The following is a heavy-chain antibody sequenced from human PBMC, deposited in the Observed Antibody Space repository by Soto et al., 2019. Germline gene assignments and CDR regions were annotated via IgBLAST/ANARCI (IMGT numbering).Heavy chain of an antibody. Sequence: EVQLLESGGALVQPGGPLRLACAASGFTFSDYAMSWVRQAPGKGLEWVSTLSASGGTTFYADSVQGRFIISRDNSKNTLYLQMNSLRVEDTAVYYCAKPPSTSRWGCFDPWGQGTLVTVSS. CDR3: AKPPSTSRWGCFDP. J-gene: IGHJ5*02. V-gene: IGHV3-23*01. D-gene: IGHD6-13*01. CDR2: LSASGGTT. CDR1: GFTFSDYA.